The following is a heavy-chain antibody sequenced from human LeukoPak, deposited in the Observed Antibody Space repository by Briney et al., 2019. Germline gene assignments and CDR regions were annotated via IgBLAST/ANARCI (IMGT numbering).Heavy chain of an antibody. J-gene: IGHJ4*02. CDR2: ISPSGGST. V-gene: IGHV1-46*01. Sequence: ASVEVSCKASGYTFTSYYMHWVRQAPGQGLEWMGIISPSGGSTSYAQKFQGRVTMTRDTSTSTVYMELSSLRSEDTAVYYCARPQVGTYWDFDYWGQGTLVTVSS. CDR1: GYTFTSYY. CDR3: ARPQVGTYWDFDY. D-gene: IGHD1-26*01.